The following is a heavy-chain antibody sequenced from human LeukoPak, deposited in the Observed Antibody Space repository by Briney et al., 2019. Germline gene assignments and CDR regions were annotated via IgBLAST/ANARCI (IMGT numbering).Heavy chain of an antibody. CDR1: GFIFSSYA. CDR2: ISGSGGST. Sequence: PGGSLRLSCAASGFIFSSYAMSWVRQAPGKGLEWVSAISGSGGSTYYADSVKGRFTISRDNSKNTLYLQMNSLRAEDTAVYYCAKDRYSGSYSISWFDPWGQGTLVTVSS. CDR3: AKDRYSGSYSISWFDP. D-gene: IGHD1-26*01. J-gene: IGHJ5*02. V-gene: IGHV3-23*01.